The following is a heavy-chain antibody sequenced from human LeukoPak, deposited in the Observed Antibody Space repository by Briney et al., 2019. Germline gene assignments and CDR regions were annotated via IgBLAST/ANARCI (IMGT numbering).Heavy chain of an antibody. D-gene: IGHD3-22*01. CDR2: IKEDGSEK. Sequence: GGSLRLSCAASGFTFSTYWMNWVRQAPGKGLEWVANIKEDGSEKDYVDSVKGRFTISRDNAKNSLYLQMNSLRAEDTAVYYCARSVGSYDSSGPFDYWGQGTPVTVSS. V-gene: IGHV3-7*01. CDR1: GFTFSTYW. CDR3: ARSVGSYDSSGPFDY. J-gene: IGHJ4*02.